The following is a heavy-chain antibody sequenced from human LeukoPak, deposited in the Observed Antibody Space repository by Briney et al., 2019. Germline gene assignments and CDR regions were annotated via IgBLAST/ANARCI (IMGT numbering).Heavy chain of an antibody. V-gene: IGHV3-66*01. J-gene: IGHJ5*02. CDR1: GFTVSSNY. Sequence: GGSLRLSCAASGFTVSSNYMSWVRQALGKGLEWVSLIYTGGSTYYADSVKGRFIISRDNSKNTVYLQMNSLRVEDTSVYYCYYASGSYPWGQGTLVTVSS. CDR3: YYASGSYP. CDR2: IYTGGST. D-gene: IGHD3-10*01.